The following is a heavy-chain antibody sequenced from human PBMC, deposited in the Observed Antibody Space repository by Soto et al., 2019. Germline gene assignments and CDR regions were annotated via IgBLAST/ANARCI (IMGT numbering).Heavy chain of an antibody. CDR2: IYYSGST. J-gene: IGHJ4*02. Sequence: SETLSLTCTVSGGSISSGGYYWSWIRQHPGKGLEWIGYIYYSGSTYYNPSLKSRVTISVDTSKNQFSLKLSSVTAADTAVYYCAREAIVATITSTSRKFDYWGQGTLVTVSS. CDR3: AREAIVATITSTSRKFDY. D-gene: IGHD5-12*01. V-gene: IGHV4-31*03. CDR1: GGSISSGGYY.